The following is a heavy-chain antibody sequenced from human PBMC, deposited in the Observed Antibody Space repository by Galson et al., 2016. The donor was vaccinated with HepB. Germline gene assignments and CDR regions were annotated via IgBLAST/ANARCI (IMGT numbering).Heavy chain of an antibody. J-gene: IGHJ2*01. V-gene: IGHV4-61*01. CDR1: GGSVSSGSYF. CDR2: IDYSGRT. Sequence: SETLSLTCIVSGGSVSSGSYFWSWIRQPPGKGLGYIGYIDYSGRTNYDASLKSRVIISADTSSNQFSLNLTFVTTADTAVYYCARRKGYFDLWGRGTLVTVSS. CDR3: ARRKGYFDL.